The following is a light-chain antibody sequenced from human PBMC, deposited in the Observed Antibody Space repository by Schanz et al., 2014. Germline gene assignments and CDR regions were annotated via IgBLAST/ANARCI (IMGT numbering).Light chain of an antibody. J-gene: IGKJ4*01. Sequence: DIVMTQSPDSLAVSLGERATINCKSSQSILYTSDSRDYLAWYQHKPGQPPKLLIYWASTRQSGVPDRFSGSGSGTDFTLTISSLQAEDVAVYYCQQRSNWPPRFTFGGGTKVEI. CDR3: QQRSNWPPRFT. CDR2: WAS. CDR1: QSILYTSDSRDY. V-gene: IGKV4-1*01.